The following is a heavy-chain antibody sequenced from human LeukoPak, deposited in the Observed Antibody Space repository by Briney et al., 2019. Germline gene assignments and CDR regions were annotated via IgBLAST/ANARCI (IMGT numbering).Heavy chain of an antibody. D-gene: IGHD6-13*01. CDR3: ARLSRIATAGAYSYHSLDI. Sequence: PSETLSLTCTVSGGSINDHAWCWIRQPPGRGLEWIGCVYYTGSSEYNASLESRLTISTDTSNNQLSLKVTSVTAADTAIYSCARLSRIATAGAYSYHSLDIWGQGTTVTVSS. V-gene: IGHV4-59*11. CDR2: VYYTGSS. CDR1: GGSINDHA. J-gene: IGHJ6*02.